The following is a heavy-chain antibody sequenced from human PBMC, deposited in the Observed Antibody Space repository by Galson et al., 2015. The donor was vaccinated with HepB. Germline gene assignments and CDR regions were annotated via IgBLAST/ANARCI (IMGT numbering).Heavy chain of an antibody. CDR3: ARESEGKHDYGDYKIVGWFDP. Sequence: SLRLSCAASGLTFSSYGMHWVRQAPGKGLEWVAVIWYDGSNKYYADSVKGRFTISRDNSKNTLYLQMNSLRAEDTAVYYCARESEGKHDYGDYKIVGWFDPWGQGTLVTVSS. CDR1: GLTFSSYG. D-gene: IGHD4-17*01. J-gene: IGHJ5*02. CDR2: IWYDGSNK. V-gene: IGHV3-33*01.